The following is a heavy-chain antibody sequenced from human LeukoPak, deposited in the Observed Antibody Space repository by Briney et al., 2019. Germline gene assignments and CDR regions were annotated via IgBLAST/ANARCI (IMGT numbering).Heavy chain of an antibody. V-gene: IGHV3-21*01. CDR2: ISSSSSYI. CDR3: AKDGPSAAADY. D-gene: IGHD2-2*01. Sequence: PGGSLRLSCAASGFTFSSYSMNWVRQAPGKGLEWVSSISSSSSYIYYADSVKGRFTISRDNSKNTLYLQMNSLRAEDTAVYYCAKDGPSAAADYWGQGTLVTVSS. J-gene: IGHJ4*02. CDR1: GFTFSSYS.